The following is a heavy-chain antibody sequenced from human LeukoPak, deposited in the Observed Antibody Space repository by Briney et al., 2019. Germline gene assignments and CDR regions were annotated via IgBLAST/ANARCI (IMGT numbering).Heavy chain of an antibody. D-gene: IGHD6-13*01. CDR3: AKDPRDSSSHPPVVRVPGPPLLEYFQH. CDR2: ISGSGGST. V-gene: IGHV3-23*01. J-gene: IGHJ1*01. CDR1: GFTFSDHY. Sequence: GGSLRLSCAASGFTFSDHYMDWVRQAPGKGLEWVSAISGSGGSTYYADSVKGRFTISRDNSKNTLYLQMNSLRAEDTAVYYCAKDPRDSSSHPPVVRVPGPPLLEYFQHWGQGTLVTVSS.